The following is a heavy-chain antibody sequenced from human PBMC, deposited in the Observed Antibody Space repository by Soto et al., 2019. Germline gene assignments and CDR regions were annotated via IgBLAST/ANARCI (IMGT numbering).Heavy chain of an antibody. V-gene: IGHV1-69*13. J-gene: IGHJ6*02. CDR1: GGTFSSYA. Sequence: ASVKVSCKASGGTFSSYAISWVRQAPGQGLEWMGGIIPIFGTANYAQKFQGRVTITADESTSTAYMELSSLRSEDTAVYYCARNEYSSSSPDYYYYYGMDVWGQGTTVTVSS. CDR2: IIPIFGTA. D-gene: IGHD6-6*01. CDR3: ARNEYSSSSPDYYYYYGMDV.